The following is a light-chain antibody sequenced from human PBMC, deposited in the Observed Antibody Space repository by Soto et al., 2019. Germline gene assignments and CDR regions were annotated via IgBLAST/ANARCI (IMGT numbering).Light chain of an antibody. CDR3: QKYNSAPLT. J-gene: IGKJ4*01. CDR1: QGIAPY. Sequence: QMTQSPSSLSAFVGDRVTITCRASQGIAPYLAWFQQKPGKVPKLLIYATSTLQSGVPSRFSGSGSGTDFTLTISSLQPEDIGTYYCQKYNSAPLTFGGGTKLEIK. CDR2: ATS. V-gene: IGKV1-27*01.